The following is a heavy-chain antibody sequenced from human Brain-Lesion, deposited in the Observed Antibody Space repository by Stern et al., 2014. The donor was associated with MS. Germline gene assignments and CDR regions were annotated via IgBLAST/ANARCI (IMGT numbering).Heavy chain of an antibody. D-gene: IGHD1-26*01. CDR2: IYFSGFT. J-gene: IGHJ4*02. V-gene: IGHV4-39*01. CDR1: GGSISSSTYY. Sequence: QLLESGPGLVKPSETLSLTCTVSGGSISSSTYYWAWIRQPPGKGLEWIGNIYFSGFTYQNPSLKSRVTISVDMSKNQFSLKLSSVTVADTAIYYCARHDSVPRPSQLYSARDRGPGYFDYWGQGTLVTVSS. CDR3: ARHDSVPRPSQLYSARDRGPGYFDY.